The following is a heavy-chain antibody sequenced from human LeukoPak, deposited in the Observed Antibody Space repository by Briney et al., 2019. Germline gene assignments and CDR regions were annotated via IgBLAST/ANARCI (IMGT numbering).Heavy chain of an antibody. CDR3: AKEALLTGTNDY. CDR1: GFTFSSYG. CDR2: ISYDGSNK. D-gene: IGHD1-20*01. V-gene: IGHV3-30*18. Sequence: LGGSLRLSCAASGFTFSSYGMHWVRQAPGKGLEWVAVISYDGSNKYYADSVKGRFTISRDNSKNTLYLQMNSLRAEDTAVYYCAKEALLTGTNDYWGQGTLVTVSS. J-gene: IGHJ4*02.